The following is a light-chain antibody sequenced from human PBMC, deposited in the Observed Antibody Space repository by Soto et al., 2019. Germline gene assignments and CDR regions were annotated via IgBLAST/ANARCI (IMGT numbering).Light chain of an antibody. Sequence: QSVLTHLASGSASPGQSITIPCTGTSRDVGSYNLVSWFQQHPGKGPKLLIYEGTKRPSGLSDRFSGSKSGTTASLTISGLQAEDEAHYYCYSYAGENLYVFGTGTKVTV. CDR3: YSYAGENLYV. V-gene: IGLV2-23*01. CDR1: SRDVGSYNL. J-gene: IGLJ1*01. CDR2: EGT.